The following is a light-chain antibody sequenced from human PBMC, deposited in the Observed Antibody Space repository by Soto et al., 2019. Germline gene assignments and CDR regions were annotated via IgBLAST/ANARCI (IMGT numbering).Light chain of an antibody. J-gene: IGKJ4*01. Sequence: QLTQSPSSLSASVGDRVTITCRASQGIASYLAWYQQKPGQAPNLLIYAASTLQSGVPSRFIGSGSGTDFTLTISSLQPEDFATYYCQQLNSYPLTFGGGTKVEI. CDR3: QQLNSYPLT. CDR1: QGIASY. CDR2: AAS. V-gene: IGKV1-9*01.